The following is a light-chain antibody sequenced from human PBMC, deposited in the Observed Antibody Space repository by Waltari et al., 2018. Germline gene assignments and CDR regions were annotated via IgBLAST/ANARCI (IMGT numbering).Light chain of an antibody. CDR3: QTGGHGTWV. CDR1: SAHSTNI. CDR2: VNRDGSH. Sequence: QLVVTQSPSASAPLGASVKPTCTLSSAHSTNIVAWLQQRPEKGPRYLMKVNRDGSHIKGDGIPDRFSGSSSGAERYLTISSLQSDDEADYFCQTGGHGTWVFGGGTTLTVL. V-gene: IGLV4-69*01. J-gene: IGLJ3*02.